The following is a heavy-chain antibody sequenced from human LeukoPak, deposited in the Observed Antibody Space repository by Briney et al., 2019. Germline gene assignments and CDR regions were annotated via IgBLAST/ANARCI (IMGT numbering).Heavy chain of an antibody. CDR2: TLHRSKWSN. J-gene: IGHJ4*02. V-gene: IGHV6-1*01. CDR1: GDSVSSNTAA. Sequence: SQTLSLTCAISGDSVSSNTAAWNWIRQSLSGGLEWLGRTLHRSKWSNDYARSVKSRITLNADTSRNQFSLQLNSVTPEDTAVYYCARDDRGWHFGYWGQGTLVTVSS. D-gene: IGHD1-26*01. CDR3: ARDDRGWHFGY.